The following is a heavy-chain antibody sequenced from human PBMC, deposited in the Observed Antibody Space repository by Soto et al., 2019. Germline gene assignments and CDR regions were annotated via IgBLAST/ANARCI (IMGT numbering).Heavy chain of an antibody. J-gene: IGHJ4*02. D-gene: IGHD6-19*01. V-gene: IGHV1-69*01. CDR1: GGTFSTYA. CDR2: IIPLFGTA. CDR3: ARPKGTYSSGYYYFDF. Sequence: QVQLEQSGGEVKQPGSSVRVSCKTSGGTFSTYAINWVRQAPGQGLEWMGAIIPLFGTADYSQKFQGRVTITAEESKSTAYMELSSLRFDDTAVYFCARPKGTYSSGYYYFDFWGQGTLVTVSS.